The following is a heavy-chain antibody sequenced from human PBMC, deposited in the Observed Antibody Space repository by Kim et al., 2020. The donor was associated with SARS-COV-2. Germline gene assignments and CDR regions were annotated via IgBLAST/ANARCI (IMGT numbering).Heavy chain of an antibody. CDR3: ARATAILRHYGEEDSSGWTFDY. V-gene: IGHV1-69*13. CDR1: GGTFSSYA. D-gene: IGHD3-22*01. Sequence: SVKVSCKASGGTFSSYAISWVRQAPGQGLEWMGGIIPIFGTANYAQKFQGRVTITADESTSTAYMELSSLRSEDTAVYYCARATAILRHYGEEDSSGWTFDYWGQGTLVTVSS. J-gene: IGHJ4*02. CDR2: IIPIFGTA.